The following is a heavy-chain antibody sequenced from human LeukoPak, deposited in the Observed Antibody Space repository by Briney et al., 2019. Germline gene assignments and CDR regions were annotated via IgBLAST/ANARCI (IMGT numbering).Heavy chain of an antibody. V-gene: IGHV1-2*02. CDR1: GYSFTDYY. CDR2: INTKSGRT. J-gene: IGHJ5*02. D-gene: IGHD3-3*01. Sequence: ASVRVSCKTSGYSFTDYYIHWVRQAPGQGLEWMGWINTKSGRTSSARKFQGRVTMTRDPSITTVYMDMAWLTSDDTAIYFCARADFIDAGPYLVGPWGQGTLVTVSS. CDR3: ARADFIDAGPYLVGP.